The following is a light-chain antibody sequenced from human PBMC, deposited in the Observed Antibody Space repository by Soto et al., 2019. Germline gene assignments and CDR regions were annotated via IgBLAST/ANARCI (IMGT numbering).Light chain of an antibody. Sequence: DIPMTQSPSSLSASVGDRVTITCRARQSISSYLNWYQQKPGKAPKLLIYAASSWQRGVPSRFSGSGSGTDFTLTISILQAEDCTSYYSQQTNCFPISFGGGTNVDIK. CDR3: QQTNCFPIS. CDR2: AAS. J-gene: IGKJ4*01. CDR1: QSISSY. V-gene: IGKV1-39*01.